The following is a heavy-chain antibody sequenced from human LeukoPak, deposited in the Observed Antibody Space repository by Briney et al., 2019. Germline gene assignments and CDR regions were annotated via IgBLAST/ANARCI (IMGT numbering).Heavy chain of an antibody. CDR3: ARGPFVSGGRNYYYYGMDV. CDR2: IWYDGSNK. D-gene: IGHD2-15*01. Sequence: HPGGSLRLSCAASGFTFSSYSMNWVRQAPGKGLEWVAVIWYDGSNKYYADSVKGRFTISRDNSKNTLYLQMNSLRAEDTAVYYCARGPFVSGGRNYYYYGMDVWGQGTTVTVSS. V-gene: IGHV3-33*08. J-gene: IGHJ6*02. CDR1: GFTFSSYS.